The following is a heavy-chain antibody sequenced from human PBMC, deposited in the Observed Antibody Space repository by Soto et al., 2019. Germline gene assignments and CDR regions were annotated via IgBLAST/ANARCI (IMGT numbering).Heavy chain of an antibody. J-gene: IGHJ5*02. CDR3: ARTEDVLRYFDWFGGFDP. CDR2: IASTSSTI. D-gene: IGHD3-9*01. V-gene: IGHV3-48*01. Sequence: HPGGSLRLSCAASGFTFSSYSLNWVRQAPGKGLEWLSYIASTSSTIYYADSVKGRFTISRDDAENSLYLQMNSLRAEDTAVYYCARTEDVLRYFDWFGGFDPWGQGT. CDR1: GFTFSSYS.